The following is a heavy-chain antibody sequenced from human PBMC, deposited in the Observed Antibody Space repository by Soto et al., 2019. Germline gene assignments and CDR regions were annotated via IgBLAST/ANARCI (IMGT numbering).Heavy chain of an antibody. D-gene: IGHD2-8*01. CDR1: GFKFDDND. J-gene: IGHJ2*01. Sequence: EVELVVSGGGLAQTGRSLRLSCATSGFKFDDNDMYWVRQAPGKGLEWVAGISWNSGTIGYADSVKGRFTISRDNAKNSLFLEMSPLRREDTAIYYCVKSPWSRRGDLDLWGRGTLVTVSS. V-gene: IGHV3-9*01. CDR2: ISWNSGTI. CDR3: VKSPWSRRGDLDL.